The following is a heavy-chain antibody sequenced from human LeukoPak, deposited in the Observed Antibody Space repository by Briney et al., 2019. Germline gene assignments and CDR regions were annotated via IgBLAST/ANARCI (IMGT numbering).Heavy chain of an antibody. CDR2: IYYSGNT. CDR1: GGSISSSSYY. V-gene: IGHV4-39*01. Sequence: SETLSLTCTVSGGSISSSSYYWGWIRQPPGKGLEWIGSIYYSGNTYYNPSLKSRVTISVDTSKNQFSLKLSSVTAADTAVYYCASWAYDSSGYGYYYYYMDVWGKGTTVTVSS. D-gene: IGHD3-22*01. CDR3: ASWAYDSSGYGYYYYYMDV. J-gene: IGHJ6*03.